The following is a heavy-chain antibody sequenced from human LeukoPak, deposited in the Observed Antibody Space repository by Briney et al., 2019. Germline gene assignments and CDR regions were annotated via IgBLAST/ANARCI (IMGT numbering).Heavy chain of an antibody. CDR1: GFTFGSYA. CDR2: ISGSGGST. Sequence: GGSLRLSCAASGFTFGSYAMSWVRQAPGKGLEWVSAISGSGGSTYYADSVKGRFTISRDNSKNTLYLRMNSLRAEDMAVYYCAKAKQQLVEFDYWGQGTLVTVSS. J-gene: IGHJ4*02. D-gene: IGHD6-13*01. V-gene: IGHV3-23*01. CDR3: AKAKQQLVEFDY.